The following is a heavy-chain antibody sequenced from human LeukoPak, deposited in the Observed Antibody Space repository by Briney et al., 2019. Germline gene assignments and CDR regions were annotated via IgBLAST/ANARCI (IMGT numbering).Heavy chain of an antibody. J-gene: IGHJ6*02. CDR3: ARDPYYYDSSGYYIPHYYYYGMDV. CDR1: GGSFSGYY. V-gene: IGHV4-34*01. D-gene: IGHD3-22*01. Sequence: SSETLSLTCAVYGGSFSGYYWSWIRQPPGKGLEWIGEINHSGSTNYNPSLKSRVTISVDTSKNQFSLKLSSVTAADTAVYYCARDPYYYDSSGYYIPHYYYYGMDVWGQGTTVTVSS. CDR2: INHSGST.